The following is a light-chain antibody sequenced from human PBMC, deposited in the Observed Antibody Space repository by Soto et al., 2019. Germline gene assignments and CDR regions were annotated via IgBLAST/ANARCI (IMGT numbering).Light chain of an antibody. CDR1: QGIRND. CDR3: LQDSTYPLT. J-gene: IGKJ1*01. Sequence: DIQMTQSPSSLSSSVGDRVTITCRASQGIRNDLAWYQQKPGKAPKRLIYAASSLQSVVPSRFSGSGSGTEFALAISSLQPEDLASFYCLQDSTYPLTFGQGTKVEIK. CDR2: AAS. V-gene: IGKV1-17*01.